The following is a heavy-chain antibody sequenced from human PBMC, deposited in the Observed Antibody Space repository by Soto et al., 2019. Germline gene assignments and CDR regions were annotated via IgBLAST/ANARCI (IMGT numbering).Heavy chain of an antibody. D-gene: IGHD3-10*01. V-gene: IGHV3-53*01. CDR2: IYSTGPT. Sequence: AGGSLRLSCAASGFTVSSYYMSWVRQVPEKGLEWVSVIYSTGPTFYADSVRGRFTISRDNSKNTLYLQMNSLRVEDTAVYYCARAFGGSYDYWGQGTLVTVSS. CDR1: GFTVSSYY. J-gene: IGHJ4*02. CDR3: ARAFGGSYDY.